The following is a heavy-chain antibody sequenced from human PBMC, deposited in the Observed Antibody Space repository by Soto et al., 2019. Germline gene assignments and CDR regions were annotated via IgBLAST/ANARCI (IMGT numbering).Heavy chain of an antibody. CDR1: GFTFSSYG. CDR2: ISYDGSNK. D-gene: IGHD5-18*01. V-gene: IGHV3-30*18. J-gene: IGHJ4*02. CDR3: AKVGYSYGCDY. Sequence: GGSLRLSCAASGFTFSSYGMHWVRQAPGKGLEWVAVISYDGSNKYYADSVKGRFTISRDNSKNTLYLQMNSLRAEDTAVYYCAKVGYSYGCDYWGQGTLVTVSS.